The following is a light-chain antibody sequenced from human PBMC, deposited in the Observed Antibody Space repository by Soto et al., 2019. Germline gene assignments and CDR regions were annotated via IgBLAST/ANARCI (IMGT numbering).Light chain of an antibody. CDR3: AAWDDSLRGVV. CDR1: ISNLGSNF. CDR2: RND. J-gene: IGLJ3*02. Sequence: QSVLTQPPSASGTPGQRVTISWSGSISNLGSNFVFWYQQLPGAAPKLLISRNDQRPSGVPDRFSGSKSGTSASLAISGLRSEDESAYHCAAWDDSLRGVVFGGGTKLTVL. V-gene: IGLV1-47*01.